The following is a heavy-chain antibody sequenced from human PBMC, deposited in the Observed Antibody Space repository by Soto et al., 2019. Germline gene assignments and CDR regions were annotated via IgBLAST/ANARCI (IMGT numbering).Heavy chain of an antibody. CDR3: ARRAGDYGPYGMDV. V-gene: IGHV4-30-4*01. CDR2: IDYSGST. D-gene: IGHD3-9*01. CDR1: GGPISSGDYY. J-gene: IGHJ6*02. Sequence: SETLSLTCTVSGGPISSGDYYWSWIRQPPGKGLEWIGYIDYSGSTFNNPSLKSRLTLSIDTSKNQFSLKLSSVTAADSAVYYCARRAGDYGPYGMDVWGQGTTVTVSS.